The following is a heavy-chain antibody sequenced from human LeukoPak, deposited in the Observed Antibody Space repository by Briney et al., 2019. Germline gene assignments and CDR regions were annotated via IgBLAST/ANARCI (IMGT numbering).Heavy chain of an antibody. J-gene: IGHJ5*02. D-gene: IGHD4-17*01. CDR2: ISGSSGST. CDR3: AKDLRAVTTGWFDP. V-gene: IGHV3-23*01. CDR1: GFTFSSYA. Sequence: GGSLRLSCAASGFTFSSYAMSWVRQAPGKGLEWVSAISGSSGSTYYADSVKGRFTISRDNSKNTLYLQMNSLRAEDTAVYYCAKDLRAVTTGWFDPWGQETLVTVSS.